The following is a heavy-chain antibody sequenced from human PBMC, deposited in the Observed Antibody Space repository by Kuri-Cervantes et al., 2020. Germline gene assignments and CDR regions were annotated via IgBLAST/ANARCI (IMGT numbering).Heavy chain of an antibody. D-gene: IGHD5-12*01. CDR3: ARFSGYASD. CDR2: IYHSGST. CDR1: GGSISSGGYS. Sequence: SCAVSGGSISSGGYSWSWIRQPPGKGLEWIGYIYHSGSTYYNPSLKSRVTISVDRSKNQFSLKLSSVTAVDTAVYYCARFSGYASDWGQGTLVTVSS. V-gene: IGHV4-30-2*01. J-gene: IGHJ4*02.